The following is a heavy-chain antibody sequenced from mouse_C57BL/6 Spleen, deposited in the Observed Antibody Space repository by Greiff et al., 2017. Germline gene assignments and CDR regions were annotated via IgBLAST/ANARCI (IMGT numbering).Heavy chain of an antibody. D-gene: IGHD2-5*01. Sequence: QVQLKEPGAELAKPGASVKLSCKASGYTFTSYWMHWVKQRPGQGLEWIGYINPSSGYTKYNQKFKDKATLTADKSSSTAYMQLSSLTYEDSAVYYCARDYSNPYYFDYWGQGTTLTVSS. CDR1: GYTFTSYW. CDR2: INPSSGYT. J-gene: IGHJ2*01. CDR3: ARDYSNPYYFDY. V-gene: IGHV1-7*01.